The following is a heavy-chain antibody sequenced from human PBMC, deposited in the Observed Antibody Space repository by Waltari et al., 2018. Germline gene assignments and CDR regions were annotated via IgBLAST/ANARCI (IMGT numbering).Heavy chain of an antibody. D-gene: IGHD4-4*01. CDR2: IDNDGRTA. Sequence: EVQVVESGGGLVQPGGSLRLSCEASGFTFSSYWRPWVRQAPGKGLVWVARIDNDGRTAKYADSVRGRFTVSRDNARNTLYLQMNSLRAEDTAVYYCARDLLTPSVSYFGMDLWGQGTTVTVSS. J-gene: IGHJ6*02. CDR1: GFTFSSYW. V-gene: IGHV3-74*01. CDR3: ARDLLTPSVSYFGMDL.